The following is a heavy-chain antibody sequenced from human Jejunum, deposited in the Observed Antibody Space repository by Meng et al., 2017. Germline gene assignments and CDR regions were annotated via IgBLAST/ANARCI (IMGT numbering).Heavy chain of an antibody. Sequence: QLQLQESGPGLVKPSETLSLTCTVSGGSITSHPYYWAWIRHLPGKGLEWIGSAYYSGSTYYNPSLRSRVTISVDTSKNQFSLRLSSVTASDTALYYCARNCTNTRCSHRGFDNWGQGSLVTVSS. CDR2: AYYSGST. CDR1: GGSITSHPYY. CDR3: ARNCTNTRCSHRGFDN. V-gene: IGHV4-39*01. D-gene: IGHD2-2*01. J-gene: IGHJ4*02.